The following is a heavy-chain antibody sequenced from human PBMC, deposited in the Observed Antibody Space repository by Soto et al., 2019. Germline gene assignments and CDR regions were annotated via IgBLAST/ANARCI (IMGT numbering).Heavy chain of an antibody. J-gene: IGHJ3*01. CDR1: GFSLTTSGVG. Sequence: GSGPTLVNPTQTLTLTCTFSGFSLTTSGVGVGWIRQPPGKALEWLALIYWNDDTRYSPSPKNRVTITTDTSKNQVVLTMTDMEPVDTATYYCARRLTVVPLAFDLWGQGTMVTVSS. CDR3: ARRLTVVPLAFDL. V-gene: IGHV2-5*01. D-gene: IGHD3-10*01. CDR2: IYWNDDT.